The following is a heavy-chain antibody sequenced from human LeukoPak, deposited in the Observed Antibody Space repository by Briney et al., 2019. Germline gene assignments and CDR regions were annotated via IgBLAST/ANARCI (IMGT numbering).Heavy chain of an antibody. CDR1: GFTFSSYA. Sequence: GGSLRLSCAASGFTFSSYAMSWVRQAPGKGLEWVSAISGSGGSTYYADSVKGRFTISRDKSKNTLYLQMNSLRAEDTAVYYCAREPMVRGVMYYGMDVWGQGTTVTVSS. CDR3: AREPMVRGVMYYGMDV. V-gene: IGHV3-23*01. D-gene: IGHD3-10*01. J-gene: IGHJ6*02. CDR2: ISGSGGST.